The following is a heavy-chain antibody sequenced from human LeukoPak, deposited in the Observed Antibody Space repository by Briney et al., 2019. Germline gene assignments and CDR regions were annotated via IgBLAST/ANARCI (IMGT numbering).Heavy chain of an antibody. J-gene: IGHJ5*02. CDR1: GGSISSYY. V-gene: IGHV4-59*08. D-gene: IGHD1-26*01. Sequence: SETLSLTCTVSGGSISSYYWSWIRQPPGKGLEWSGYIYYSGSTNYNPSLKSRVTISVDTSKNQFSLKLSSVTAADTAVYYCARQGRGGSYFFGLGSSNWFDPWGQGTLVTVSS. CDR2: IYYSGST. CDR3: ARQGRGGSYFFGLGSSNWFDP.